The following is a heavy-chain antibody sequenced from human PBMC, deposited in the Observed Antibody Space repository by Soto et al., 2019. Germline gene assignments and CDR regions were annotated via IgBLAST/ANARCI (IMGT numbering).Heavy chain of an antibody. Sequence: ASETLSLTCAVYGGSFSGYYWSWIRQPPGKGLEWIGEINHSGSTNYNPSLKSRVTISVDTSKNQFSLKLSSVTAADTAVYYCARGAGYSSGWQPNYYYYYYGMDVWGQGTTVTAP. CDR3: ARGAGYSSGWQPNYYYYYYGMDV. V-gene: IGHV4-34*01. CDR2: INHSGST. D-gene: IGHD6-19*01. CDR1: GGSFSGYY. J-gene: IGHJ6*02.